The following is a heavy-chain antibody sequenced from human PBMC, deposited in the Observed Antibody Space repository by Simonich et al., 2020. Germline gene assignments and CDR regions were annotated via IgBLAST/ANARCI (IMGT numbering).Heavy chain of an antibody. J-gene: IGHJ4*02. Sequence: QVQLVQSGAEVKKPGASVKVSCKASGYTFTSYDINWVRQATGQGVEVMGWRNPNSGNTGYAQKCQGRVTITRNTSISTAYMELSSLRSEDTAVYYCARTYSGSYYYFDYWGQGTLVTVSS. CDR2: RNPNSGNT. CDR3: ARTYSGSYYYFDY. V-gene: IGHV1-8*03. D-gene: IGHD1-26*01. CDR1: GYTFTSYD.